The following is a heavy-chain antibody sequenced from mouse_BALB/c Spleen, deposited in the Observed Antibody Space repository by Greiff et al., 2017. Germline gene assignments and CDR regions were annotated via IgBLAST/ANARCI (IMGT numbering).Heavy chain of an antibody. V-gene: IGHV1-82*01. Sequence: VQLQQSGPELVKPGASVKISCKASGYAFSSSWMNWVKQRPGQGLEWIGRIYPGDGDTNYNGKFKGKATLTADKSSSTAYMQLSSLTSVDSAVYFCARGLRLGYWGQGTLVTVSA. D-gene: IGHD2-4*01. CDR1: GYAFSSSW. CDR2: IYPGDGDT. J-gene: IGHJ3*01. CDR3: ARGLRLGY.